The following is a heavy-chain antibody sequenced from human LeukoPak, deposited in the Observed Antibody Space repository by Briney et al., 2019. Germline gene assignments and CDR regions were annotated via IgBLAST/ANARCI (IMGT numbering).Heavy chain of an antibody. CDR1: GFTFDDYG. D-gene: IGHD6-19*01. CDR2: INWNGGST. Sequence: GGSLRLSCAASGFTFDDYGMSWVRQAPGKGLEWVSGINWNGGSTGYADSVKGRFTISRDNAKNSLYLQMNSLRAEDTAVYYCAKAAGYSSGSYADYWGQGTLVTVSS. CDR3: AKAAGYSSGSYADY. V-gene: IGHV3-20*04. J-gene: IGHJ4*02.